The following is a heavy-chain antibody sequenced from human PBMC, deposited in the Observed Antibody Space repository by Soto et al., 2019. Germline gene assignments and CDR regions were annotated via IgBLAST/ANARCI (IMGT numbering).Heavy chain of an antibody. CDR1: GFTVSTNY. J-gene: IGHJ4*02. Sequence: GGSLRLSCAASGFTVSTNYMSWVRQAPGKGLEWVSVIYSGVSTYYADSVKGRFTISRDDSKNTLYLQMNSLRAEDTAVYYCARDPLGYLGYWGQGTLVTVSS. CDR3: ARDPLGYLGY. D-gene: IGHD3-16*01. CDR2: IYSGVST. V-gene: IGHV3-53*01.